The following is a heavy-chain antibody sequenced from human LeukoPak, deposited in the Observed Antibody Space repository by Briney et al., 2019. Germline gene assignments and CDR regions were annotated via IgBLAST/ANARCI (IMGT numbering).Heavy chain of an antibody. J-gene: IGHJ4*02. CDR2: IYSSGNT. V-gene: IGHV4-39*01. CDR3: TGNANLFIVVLPTPSFFDS. CDR1: GYSISGSDYY. D-gene: IGHD2-21*01. Sequence: SETLSLTCIVSGYSISGSDYYWAWIRQTPGKGLEWIGSIYSSGNTFYNPSFQSRVTVSVDTSKNQLSLQLTSVTAAAAAMYYCTGNANLFIVVLPTPSFFDSWGQGTLVAVSS.